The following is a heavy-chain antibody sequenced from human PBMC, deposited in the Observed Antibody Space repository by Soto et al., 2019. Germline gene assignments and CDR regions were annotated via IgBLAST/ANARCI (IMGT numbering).Heavy chain of an antibody. CDR1: GFTFSSYS. D-gene: IGHD4-17*01. CDR3: ARDWTTVTNRYYYYGMDV. J-gene: IGHJ6*02. CDR2: ISSSSSYI. V-gene: IGHV3-21*01. Sequence: GGSLRLSCAASGFTFSSYSMNWVRQAPGKGLEWVSSISSSSSYIYYADSVKGRFTISRDNAKNSLYLQMNSLRAEDTAVYYCARDWTTVTNRYYYYGMDVWGQGTTVTVSS.